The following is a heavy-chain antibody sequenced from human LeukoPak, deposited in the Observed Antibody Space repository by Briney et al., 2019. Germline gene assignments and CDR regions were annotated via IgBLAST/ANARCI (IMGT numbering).Heavy chain of an antibody. Sequence: GGSLRLSCAASGFTFSSYAMSWVRQAPGKGLEWVSAISGSGGSTYYADSVKGRFTISRDNSKNTLYLQMNSLRAEDTAVYYCAKPRAGGYYDSSGYAPFDYWGQGTLVTVSS. D-gene: IGHD3-22*01. V-gene: IGHV3-23*01. CDR1: GFTFSSYA. CDR3: AKPRAGGYYDSSGYAPFDY. CDR2: ISGSGGST. J-gene: IGHJ4*02.